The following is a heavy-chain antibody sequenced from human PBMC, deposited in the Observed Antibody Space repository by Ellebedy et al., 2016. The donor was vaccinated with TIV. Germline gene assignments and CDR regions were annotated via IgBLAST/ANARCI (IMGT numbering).Heavy chain of an antibody. J-gene: IGHJ1*01. CDR2: IGSSSGYI. Sequence: GESLKISCAASGFTFNSYNMHWVRQAPGKGLEWVSSIGSSSGYIYYADSVKGRFTISRDNAKTSLYLEMNSLRAEETAVYYCVRGDYYDSSEFQDWGQGTQVIVSS. CDR3: VRGDYYDSSEFQD. CDR1: GFTFNSYN. D-gene: IGHD3-22*01. V-gene: IGHV3-21*01.